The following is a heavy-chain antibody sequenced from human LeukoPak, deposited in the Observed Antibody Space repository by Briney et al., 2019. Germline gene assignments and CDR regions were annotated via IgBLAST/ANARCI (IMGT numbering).Heavy chain of an antibody. CDR1: AFTFSDYY. CDR2: ISSSGSTI. CDR3: ARDRFRDGYNYIGY. D-gene: IGHD5-24*01. J-gene: IGHJ4*02. Sequence: PGGSLRLSCAASAFTFSDYYMSWIRQAPGKGLEWVSYISSSGSTIYHADSVKGRFTISRDNAKNSLYLQMNSLRAEDTAVYYCARDRFRDGYNYIGYWGQGTLVTVSS. V-gene: IGHV3-11*01.